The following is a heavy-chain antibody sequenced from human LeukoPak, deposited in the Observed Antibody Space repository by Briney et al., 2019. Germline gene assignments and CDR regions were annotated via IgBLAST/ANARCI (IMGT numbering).Heavy chain of an antibody. Sequence: PSETLSLTCTVSGYSICSGYYWGWIRQPPGKGLEWIGEINHSGSTKYNPSLKTRVTISVDTSKYHFSLKLSSVTAADTAVYYCARAGYSNGWYNDYWGQGTLVTVSS. CDR3: ARAGYSNGWYNDY. CDR2: INHSGST. V-gene: IGHV4-38-2*02. J-gene: IGHJ4*02. CDR1: GYSICSGYY. D-gene: IGHD6-19*01.